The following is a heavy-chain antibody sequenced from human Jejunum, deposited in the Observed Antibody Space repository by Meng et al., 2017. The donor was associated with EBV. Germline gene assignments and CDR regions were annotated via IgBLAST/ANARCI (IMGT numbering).Heavy chain of an antibody. D-gene: IGHD3-16*01. CDR2: INPSDGGT. CDR3: TREGGN. CDR1: GYIFTTFR. J-gene: IGHJ4*02. Sequence: QVQLVQSGAEVKKPGSSVNISCEASGYIFTTFRIHWVRQAPGQGLEWMGLINPSDGGTNYAQKFQDRVTMTTDTSTSTSYMELRSLRSEDTAMYYCTREGGNWGQGTLVTVS. V-gene: IGHV1-46*01.